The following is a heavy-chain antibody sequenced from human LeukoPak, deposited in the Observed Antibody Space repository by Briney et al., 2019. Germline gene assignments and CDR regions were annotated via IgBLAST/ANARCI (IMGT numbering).Heavy chain of an antibody. V-gene: IGHV3-23*01. Sequence: GGSLRLSCTVFGFTFSSYSMNWVRQVPGKGLEWVSAISGSGRNTYYAASVKGRFAISRDNSKSTLYLQMSRLRTEDTAVYYCTTDEAAGTDYWGQGTPVTVSS. CDR3: TTDEAAGTDY. CDR1: GFTFSSYS. J-gene: IGHJ4*02. CDR2: ISGSGRNT. D-gene: IGHD6-13*01.